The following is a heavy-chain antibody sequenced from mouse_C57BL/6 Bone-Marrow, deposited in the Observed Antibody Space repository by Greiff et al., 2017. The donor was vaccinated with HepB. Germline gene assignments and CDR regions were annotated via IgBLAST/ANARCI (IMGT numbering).Heavy chain of an antibody. J-gene: IGHJ3*01. CDR1: GFTFSDYG. CDR2: ISSGSSTI. Sequence: DVKLVESGGGLVKPGGSLKLSCAASGFTFSDYGMHWVRQAPEKGLEWVAYISSGSSTIYYADTGKGRFTISRDNAKNTLFLQMTSLRSEDTAMYYCARPMGAYWGQGTLVTGSA. V-gene: IGHV5-17*01. CDR3: ARPMGAY. D-gene: IGHD2-3*01.